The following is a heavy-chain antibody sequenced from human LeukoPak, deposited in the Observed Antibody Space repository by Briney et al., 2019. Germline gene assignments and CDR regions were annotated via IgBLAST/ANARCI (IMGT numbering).Heavy chain of an antibody. CDR3: VRGGAAGTNYYYYYYMDV. Sequence: GGSLRLSCAASGFTSSSYGMHWVRQAPGKGLEWVAFIRYDGSNKYYADSVKGRFTISRDNAKNSLYLQMNSLRAEDTAVYYCVRGGAAGTNYYYYYYMDVWGKGTTVTVSS. V-gene: IGHV3-30*02. J-gene: IGHJ6*03. CDR1: GFTSSSYG. CDR2: IRYDGSNK. D-gene: IGHD2-15*01.